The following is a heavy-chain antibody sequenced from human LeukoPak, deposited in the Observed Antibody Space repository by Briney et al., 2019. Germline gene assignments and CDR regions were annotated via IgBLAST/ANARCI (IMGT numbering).Heavy chain of an antibody. D-gene: IGHD2/OR15-2a*01. J-gene: IGHJ4*02. CDR3: ARVLSIFPRRMLIDY. CDR1: GGSISSGDYY. V-gene: IGHV4-30-4*08. CDR2: IYYSGST. Sequence: SQTLSLACTVSGGSISSGDYYWSWIRQPPGKGLEWIGYIYYSGSTYYNPSLKSRVTISVDTSKNQFSLKLSSVTAADTAVYYCARVLSIFPRRMLIDYWGQGTLVTVSS.